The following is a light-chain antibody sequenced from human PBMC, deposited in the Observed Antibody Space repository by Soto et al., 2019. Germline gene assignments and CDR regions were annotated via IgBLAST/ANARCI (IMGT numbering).Light chain of an antibody. J-gene: IGKJ3*01. V-gene: IGKV1-27*01. CDR1: QGIYNY. Sequence: DTQMTQSPSSLSASVGDRVTITCRASQGIYNYLSWYQQKPGKVPKILIYAASSLVSGVHSRFRGGGSGTDFTLTISSLQHDDVAPNYCQKCNSAPFTFGPGNKVDIK. CDR3: QKCNSAPFT. CDR2: AAS.